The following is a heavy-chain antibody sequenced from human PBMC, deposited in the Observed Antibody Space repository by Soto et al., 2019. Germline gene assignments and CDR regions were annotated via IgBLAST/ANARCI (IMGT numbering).Heavy chain of an antibody. J-gene: IGHJ5*02. Sequence: PGGSLRLSCAASGFTFSSYWMHWVRQAPGKGLVWVSRINDDGGTTDYADSVKGRFTISRDNAKNTLYLQMNSLRAEDTAVYYCAREDNPWGQGTLATVYS. CDR1: GFTFSSYW. CDR2: INDDGGTT. CDR3: AREDNP. V-gene: IGHV3-74*01.